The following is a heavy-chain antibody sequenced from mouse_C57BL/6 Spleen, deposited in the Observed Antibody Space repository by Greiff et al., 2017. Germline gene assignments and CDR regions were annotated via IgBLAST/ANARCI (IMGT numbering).Heavy chain of an antibody. CDR1: GFSLTSYG. J-gene: IGHJ3*01. D-gene: IGHD4-1*01. CDR3: ARHEVLGRGFAY. Sequence: VKLMESGPGLVAPSQSLSITCTVSGFSLTSYGVHWVRQPPGKGLEWLVVIWSDGSTTYNSALKSRLSISKDNSKSQVFLKMNSLQTDDTAMYYCARHEVLGRGFAYWGQGTLVTVSA. V-gene: IGHV2-6-1*01. CDR2: IWSDGST.